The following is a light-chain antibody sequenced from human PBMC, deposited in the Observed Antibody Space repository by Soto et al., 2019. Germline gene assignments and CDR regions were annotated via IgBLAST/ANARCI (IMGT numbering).Light chain of an antibody. CDR2: SHN. J-gene: IGLJ1*01. V-gene: IGLV1-44*01. CDR3: AAWDDRLNGYV. Sequence: QSVLTQPPSASGTPGQRVTISCSGSSSNIGSNTVNWYQQLPGTAPKLLIYSHNQRPSGVPDRFSGSKSGTSASLAISGLQSEDEADYYCAAWDDRLNGYVFGTGTKHTVL. CDR1: SSNIGSNT.